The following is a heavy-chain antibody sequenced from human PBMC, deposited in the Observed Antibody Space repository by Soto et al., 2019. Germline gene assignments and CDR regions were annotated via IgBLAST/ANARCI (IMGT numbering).Heavy chain of an antibody. D-gene: IGHD2-15*01. Sequence: QVPLVQSGAEVKKPGASVKVSCKASGYTFTSYGISWVRQAPGQGLEWMGWISAYNGNTNYAQKLQGRVTMTTDTSTSTAYMELRSLRSDDTAVYYCARSRYCSGGSCYPPYYYYYMDVWGKGTTVTVSS. J-gene: IGHJ6*03. CDR2: ISAYNGNT. V-gene: IGHV1-18*01. CDR1: GYTFTSYG. CDR3: ARSRYCSGGSCYPPYYYYYMDV.